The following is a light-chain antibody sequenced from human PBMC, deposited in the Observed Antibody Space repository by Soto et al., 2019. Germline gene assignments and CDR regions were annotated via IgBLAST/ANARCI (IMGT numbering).Light chain of an antibody. CDR1: QSISSY. V-gene: IGKV1-39*01. CDR2: AAS. Sequence: DVPMTQSPSSLSASVGDRVTITCRASQSISSYLNWYQQKPGKAPKLLIYAASSLQSGVPSRFSGSGSCTHFTLTISSLQPEDFATYDCQQSYSTPLTFGGGTKVEIK. J-gene: IGKJ4*01. CDR3: QQSYSTPLT.